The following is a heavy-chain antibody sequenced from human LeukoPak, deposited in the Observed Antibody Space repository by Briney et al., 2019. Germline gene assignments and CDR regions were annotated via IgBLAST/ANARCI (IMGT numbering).Heavy chain of an antibody. J-gene: IGHJ5*02. Sequence: PSETLSLTCTVSGGSISSSSYYWGWIRQPPGKGLEWIGSIYYSGSTYYNPSLKSRVTISVDTSKNQFSLKLSSVTAADTAVYYCASSILLWFGELSGWFDPWGQGTLVTVSS. D-gene: IGHD3-10*01. V-gene: IGHV4-39*07. CDR3: ASSILLWFGELSGWFDP. CDR2: IYYSGST. CDR1: GGSISSSSYY.